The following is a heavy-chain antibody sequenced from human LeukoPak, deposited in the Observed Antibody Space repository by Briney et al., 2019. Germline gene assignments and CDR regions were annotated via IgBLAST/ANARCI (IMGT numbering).Heavy chain of an antibody. V-gene: IGHV3-48*03. J-gene: IGHJ4*02. CDR1: GFTFSSYE. CDR2: ISSSGTTK. CDR3: ARVGAVAGIVDY. Sequence: GGSLRLSCAASGFTFSSYEMNWVRQAPGKGLEWLSYISSSGTTKYYADSVKGRFTISRDNAKNSLYLQMNSLRAEDTAVYYCARVGAVAGIVDYWGQGTLVTVSS. D-gene: IGHD6-19*01.